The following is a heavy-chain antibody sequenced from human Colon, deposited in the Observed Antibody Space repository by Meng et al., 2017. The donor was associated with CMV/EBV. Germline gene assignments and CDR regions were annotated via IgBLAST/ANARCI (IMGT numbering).Heavy chain of an antibody. CDR1: GFTFSSYW. J-gene: IGHJ5*02. V-gene: IGHV3-74*01. CDR3: ARDAADSRSPAWFAP. CDR2: INTDGTTT. D-gene: IGHD1-26*01. Sequence: GGSLRLSCAASGFTFSSYWMYWVRQAPGKGLVWVSRINTDGTTTSYADSVKGRFTVSRDNSKNTLYLQMNSLRVEDTAVYYCARDAADSRSPAWFAPWGQGTLVTVSS.